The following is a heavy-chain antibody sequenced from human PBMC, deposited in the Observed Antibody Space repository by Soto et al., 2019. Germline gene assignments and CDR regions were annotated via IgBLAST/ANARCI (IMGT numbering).Heavy chain of an antibody. CDR1: GGSFSWYY. CDR3: ARGTMVRLYGMDV. Sequence: SETLSLTCAVYGGSFSWYYWSWIRQPPGKGLEWIGEINHSGSTNYNPSLKSRVTISVDTSKNQFSLKLSSVTAADTAVYYCARGTMVRLYGMDVWGQGTTVTVSS. CDR2: INHSGST. J-gene: IGHJ6*02. V-gene: IGHV4-34*01. D-gene: IGHD3-10*01.